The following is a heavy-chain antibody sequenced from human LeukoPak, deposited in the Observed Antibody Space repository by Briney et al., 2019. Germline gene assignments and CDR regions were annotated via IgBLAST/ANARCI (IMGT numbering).Heavy chain of an antibody. Sequence: SLRLSCAASGFTYDDYAMFWVRQAPGKGLEWVSGISWDSYNIGYAASVKGRFTISRDNAKNSLYLQMNSLRPEDTASYYCARGNRDSSGFYFYYGMDVWGQGTTVTVSS. D-gene: IGHD3-22*01. J-gene: IGHJ6*02. CDR3: ARGNRDSSGFYFYYGMDV. CDR1: GFTYDDYA. V-gene: IGHV3-9*01. CDR2: ISWDSYNI.